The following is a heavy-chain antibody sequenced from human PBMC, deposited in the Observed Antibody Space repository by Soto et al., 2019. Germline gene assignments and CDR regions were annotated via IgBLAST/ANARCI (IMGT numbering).Heavy chain of an antibody. J-gene: IGHJ4*02. V-gene: IGHV4-59*08. CDR1: GGSISSYY. D-gene: IGHD1-26*01. Sequence: QEQLQESGPGLVKPSETLSLTCTVSGGSISSYYWSWIRQPPGKGLEWIGYIYYSGSTNYNPSLKSRVTISVDTAKNQCSLTLSSVTAADTAVYYCARGGGSPDYWGQGTLVTVSS. CDR3: ARGGGSPDY. CDR2: IYYSGST.